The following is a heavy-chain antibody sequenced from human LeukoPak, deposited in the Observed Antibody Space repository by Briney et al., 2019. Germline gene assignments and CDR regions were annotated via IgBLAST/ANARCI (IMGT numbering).Heavy chain of an antibody. V-gene: IGHV1-2*02. D-gene: IGHD2-21*02. Sequence: ASVKVSCKASGYTFTGYYMHWVRQAPGQGLEWMGWINPNSGGTNYAQKFQGRVTMTGDTSISTAYMELSRLRSDDTAVYYCAREPSIVVVTANDYWGQGTLVTVSS. CDR3: AREPSIVVVTANDY. J-gene: IGHJ4*02. CDR1: GYTFTGYY. CDR2: INPNSGGT.